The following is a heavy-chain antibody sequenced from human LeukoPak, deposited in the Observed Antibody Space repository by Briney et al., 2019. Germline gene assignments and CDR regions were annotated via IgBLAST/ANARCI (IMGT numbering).Heavy chain of an antibody. CDR2: IYYSGST. CDR1: GGSISSYY. Sequence: TASETLSLTCTVSGGSISSYYWSWIRQPPGKGLEWIGYIYYSGSTNYNPSLKSRVTISVDTSKNQFSLKLSSVTAADTAVYYCARDYCSSTSCYWHYFDYWGQGTLVTVSS. CDR3: ARDYCSSTSCYWHYFDY. D-gene: IGHD2-2*01. J-gene: IGHJ4*02. V-gene: IGHV4-59*12.